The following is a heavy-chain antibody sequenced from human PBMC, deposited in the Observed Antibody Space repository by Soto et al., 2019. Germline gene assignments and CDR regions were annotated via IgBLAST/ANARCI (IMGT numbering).Heavy chain of an antibody. V-gene: IGHV4-61*01. CDR1: GGSVSSGSYY. CDR3: ARTMVGARAGYFDY. D-gene: IGHD1-26*01. J-gene: IGHJ4*02. CDR2: IYYSGST. Sequence: QVQLQESGPGLVKPSETLSLTCTVSGGSVSSGSYYWSWIRQPPGKGLEWIGYIYYSGSTNYNPSLNSRVTISVDTSKNQFSLKLSSVTAADTAVYYCARTMVGARAGYFDYWGRGTLVTVSS.